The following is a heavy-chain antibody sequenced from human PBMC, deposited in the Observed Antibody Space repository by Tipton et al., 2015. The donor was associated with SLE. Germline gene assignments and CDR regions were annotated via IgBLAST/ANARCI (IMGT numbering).Heavy chain of an antibody. CDR3: ASGEALAYCNGGNCPMDL. V-gene: IGHV4-34*01. Sequence: TLSLTCAVYGGSFSGYYWSWIRQSPGKGLEWIGEINHSGSTNYKPSLKSRVTISVDTSKNHLSLTLRSVTAADTAVYYCASGEALAYCNGGNCPMDLWGQGTLLTVSS. J-gene: IGHJ5*02. CDR1: GGSFSGYY. D-gene: IGHD2-15*01. CDR2: INHSGST.